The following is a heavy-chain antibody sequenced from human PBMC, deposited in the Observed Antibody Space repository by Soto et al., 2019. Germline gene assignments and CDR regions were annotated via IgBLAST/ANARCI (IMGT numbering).Heavy chain of an antibody. J-gene: IGHJ1*01. CDR3: ARFPPRSSGLLARGAEYFQH. CDR1: GFSLSNARMG. D-gene: IGHD6-19*01. CDR2: IFSNDEK. V-gene: IGHV2-26*01. Sequence: QVTLKESGPVLVKPTETLTLTCTVSGFSLSNARMGVSWIRQPPGKALEWLAHIFSNDEKSYSTSLKSRLTIAKDTSKSQVVLTMTNMDPVDTATYYCARFPPRSSGLLARGAEYFQHWGQGTLVTVSS.